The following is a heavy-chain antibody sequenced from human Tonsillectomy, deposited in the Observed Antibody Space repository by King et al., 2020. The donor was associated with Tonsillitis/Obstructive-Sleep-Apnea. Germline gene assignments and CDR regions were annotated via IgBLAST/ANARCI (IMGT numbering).Heavy chain of an antibody. CDR2: IYSGGST. Sequence: VQLVESGGGLVQPGGSLRLSCAASGLAVSSNYMSWVRQAPGKGLEWVSVIYSGGSTYYGDSVKGRFTISRDNSKNTVYLQMNSLRVEVTAVYYCAGGVVIAILDYWGQGALVTVSS. V-gene: IGHV3-66*01. CDR3: AGGVVIAILDY. CDR1: GLAVSSNY. D-gene: IGHD2-21*01. J-gene: IGHJ4*02.